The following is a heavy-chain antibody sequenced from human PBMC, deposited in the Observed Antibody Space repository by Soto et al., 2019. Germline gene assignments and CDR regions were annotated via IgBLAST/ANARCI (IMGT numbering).Heavy chain of an antibody. J-gene: IGHJ4*02. D-gene: IGHD1-1*01. CDR2: ISGSGGGT. CDR3: AKFGMATTKRSPPYYIDY. CDR1: GFTFSSYA. V-gene: IGHV3-23*01. Sequence: GGSLRLSCAASGFTFSSYAMSWVRQAPGKGLEWVSSISGSGGGTYYADSVKGRFTVSRDNSKNTLYLQMNSLRAEDTAVYYCAKFGMATTKRSPPYYIDYWGQGALVTVSS.